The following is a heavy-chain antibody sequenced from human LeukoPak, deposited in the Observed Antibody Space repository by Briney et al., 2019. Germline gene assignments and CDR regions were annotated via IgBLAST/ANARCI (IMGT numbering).Heavy chain of an antibody. CDR2: INPNSGGT. D-gene: IGHD6-13*01. V-gene: IGHV1-2*02. Sequence: ASVKVSCKASGYTFTSYGISWVRQAPGQGLEWMGWINPNSGGTNYAQKFQGRVTMTRDTSISTAYMELSRLRSDDTAVYYCARDSKAAAGTLYFDYWGQGTLVTVSS. CDR1: GYTFTSYG. J-gene: IGHJ4*02. CDR3: ARDSKAAAGTLYFDY.